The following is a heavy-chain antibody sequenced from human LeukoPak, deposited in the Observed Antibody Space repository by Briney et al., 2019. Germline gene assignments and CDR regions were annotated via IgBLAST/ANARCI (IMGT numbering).Heavy chain of an antibody. CDR3: ASGLELDY. V-gene: IGHV3-74*01. CDR2: INNDGSIT. CDR1: GFTFSSYW. J-gene: IGHJ4*02. Sequence: GGSLRLSCAASGFTFSSYWMHWVRQAPGKGLVWVSRINNDGSITNYADSVKGRFTISRDNAKNSLYLQMNSLRAEDTAVYYCASGLELDYWGQGTLVTVSS.